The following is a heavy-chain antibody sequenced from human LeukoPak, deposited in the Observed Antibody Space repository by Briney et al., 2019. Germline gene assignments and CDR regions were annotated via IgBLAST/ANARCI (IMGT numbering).Heavy chain of an antibody. D-gene: IGHD1-1*01. CDR2: SNPSGGAT. V-gene: IGHV1-46*01. CDR1: GYTFTSYY. CDR3: ARGNDGWPHYYYYFMDV. J-gene: IGHJ6*03. Sequence: ASVKVSCKASGYTFTSYYMHWVRQAPGQGLEWMGVSNPSGGATTYAQKFQGRVTMTRDMSTSTVYMELRSLRSADTAVYYCARGNDGWPHYYYYFMDVWGKGTTVTVSS.